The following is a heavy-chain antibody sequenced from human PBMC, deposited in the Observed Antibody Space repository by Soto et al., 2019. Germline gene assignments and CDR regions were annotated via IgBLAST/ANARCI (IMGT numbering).Heavy chain of an antibody. J-gene: IGHJ4*02. D-gene: IGHD4-17*01. CDR2: IYSKTDGGTT. CDR1: GSTFSIAW. V-gene: IGHV3-15*01. CDR3: TVYGGNGAFDS. Sequence: EVQLVESGGGLVKPGGSLRLSCAASGSTFSIAWMSWVRQAPGKGLEWVGRIYSKTDGGTTDYAAPVKGRFTISRDDSQNTLWLQMKSLKIEDTAVYYCTVYGGNGAFDSWGQGTLVTVSS.